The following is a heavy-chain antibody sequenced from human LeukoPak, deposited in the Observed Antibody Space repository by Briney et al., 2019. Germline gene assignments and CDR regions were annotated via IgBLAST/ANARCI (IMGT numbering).Heavy chain of an antibody. Sequence: SETLSLTCAVYGGSFSGYYWSWIRQPPGKGLEWIGEINHSGSTNYNPSLKSRVTISVDTSKNQFSLKLSSVTAADTAVYYCARGRSLSYYGSGSYREDFDYWGQGTLVTVSS. D-gene: IGHD3-10*01. CDR1: GGSFSGYY. CDR2: INHSGST. J-gene: IGHJ4*02. V-gene: IGHV4-34*01. CDR3: ARGRSLSYYGSGSYREDFDY.